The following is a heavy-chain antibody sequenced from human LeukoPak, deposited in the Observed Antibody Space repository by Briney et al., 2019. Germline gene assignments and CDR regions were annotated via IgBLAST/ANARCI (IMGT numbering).Heavy chain of an antibody. CDR3: AREESSGVDY. D-gene: IGHD6-25*01. CDR1: GGSISGVGYY. V-gene: IGHV4-31*03. J-gene: IGHJ4*02. Sequence: SETLSLTCTVSGGSISGVGYYWSWIRQHPGKGLEWIGYIYYSGSTYYNPSLKSRVTISVDTSKNQFSLKLSSVTAADTAVYYCAREESSGVDYWGQGTLVTVSS. CDR2: IYYSGST.